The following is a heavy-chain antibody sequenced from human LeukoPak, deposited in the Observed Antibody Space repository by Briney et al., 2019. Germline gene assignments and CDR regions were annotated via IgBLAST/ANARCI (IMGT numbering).Heavy chain of an antibody. V-gene: IGHV3-23*01. CDR1: GFTFSSYG. CDR2: ISGSGGST. Sequence: GGSLRLSCAASGFTFSSYGMHWVRQAPGKGLEWVSAISGSGGSTYYADSVKGRFTISRDNSKSTLYLQMNSLRAEDTAVYYCAPKPGDILTGYFYWGQGTLVTVSS. D-gene: IGHD3-9*01. CDR3: APKPGDILTGYFY. J-gene: IGHJ4*02.